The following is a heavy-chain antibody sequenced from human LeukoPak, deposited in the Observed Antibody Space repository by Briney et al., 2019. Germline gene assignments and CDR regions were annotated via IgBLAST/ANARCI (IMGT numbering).Heavy chain of an antibody. Sequence: SETLSLTCTVSGGSISSYHWIWIRQPPGKGLEWIGYIHYSGSTNYNPSLKSRVTTSVDTSKKQFSLKLRSVTAADTAVYYCARSVSWGLLVRDDAFDIWGQGTMVTVSS. CDR3: ARSVSWGLLVRDDAFDI. D-gene: IGHD2-21*01. CDR2: IHYSGST. J-gene: IGHJ3*02. V-gene: IGHV4-59*08. CDR1: GGSISSYH.